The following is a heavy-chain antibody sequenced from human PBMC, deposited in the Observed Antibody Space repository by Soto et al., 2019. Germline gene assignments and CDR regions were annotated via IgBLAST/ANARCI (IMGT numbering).Heavy chain of an antibody. D-gene: IGHD3-9*01. CDR2: IYWNDDK. Sequence: ITLKASGPTLVKPTQTLTLTCTFSGFSLSTGGVGVAWIRQPPGKAPEGLALIYWNDDKRYSPSLNSTLTITKDTSKNQVVLTMSNMDSVDTDTYYCGGYSVLTGYHGYGMDVWGQGTTVTVS. J-gene: IGHJ6*02. CDR3: GGYSVLTGYHGYGMDV. V-gene: IGHV2-5*01. CDR1: GFSLSTGGVG.